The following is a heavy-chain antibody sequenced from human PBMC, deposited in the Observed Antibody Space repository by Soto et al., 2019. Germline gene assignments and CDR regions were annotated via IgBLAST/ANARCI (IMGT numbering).Heavy chain of an antibody. J-gene: IGHJ3*02. CDR2: IKQDGSEK. D-gene: IGHD6-13*01. V-gene: IGHV3-7*01. CDR1: GFTFSSYW. Sequence: GGSLRLSCAASGFTFSSYWISWVRQAPWKGLEWVANIKQDGSEKYYVDSVKGRFTISRDNAKNSLYLQMNSLRAEDTAVYYCARLWLIAAAPTDAFDIWGQGTMVTV. CDR3: ARLWLIAAAPTDAFDI.